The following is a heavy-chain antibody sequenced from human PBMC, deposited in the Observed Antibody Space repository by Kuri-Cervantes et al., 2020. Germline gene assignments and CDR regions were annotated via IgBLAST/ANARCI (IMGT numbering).Heavy chain of an antibody. J-gene: IGHJ6*02. Sequence: GESLKISCAASGFTFSSYAMSWVRQAPGKGLEWVSSISSSSSYIYYADSVKGRFTISRDNAKNSLYLQMNSLRAEDTAVYYCASGGGITMVRGRGYYGMDVWGQGTTVTVSS. V-gene: IGHV3-21*01. D-gene: IGHD3-10*01. CDR1: GFTFSSYA. CDR3: ASGGGITMVRGRGYYGMDV. CDR2: ISSSSSYI.